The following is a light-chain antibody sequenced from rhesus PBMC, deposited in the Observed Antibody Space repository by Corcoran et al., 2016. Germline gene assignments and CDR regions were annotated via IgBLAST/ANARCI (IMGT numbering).Light chain of an antibody. Sequence: TVLTQSPATLSLSPGERATLSCRASQSVSSSLAWYQQKLGQAPRLLIYDIASRATGIPDRFSGSGSGTDFTLTISSLEPEDVGVYYCQQYNNWPYSFGQGTKVEIK. CDR2: DIA. J-gene: IGKJ2*01. CDR1: QSVSSS. V-gene: IGKV3-35*01. CDR3: QQYNNWPYS.